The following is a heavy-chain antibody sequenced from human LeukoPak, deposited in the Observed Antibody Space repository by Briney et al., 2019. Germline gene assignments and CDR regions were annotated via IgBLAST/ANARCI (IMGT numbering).Heavy chain of an antibody. D-gene: IGHD2-15*01. CDR3: ARDCPLGYSSERGHYYYYYYMDV. J-gene: IGHJ6*03. Sequence: TLSLICAVYGGSISSGSDLWSWSRRPAGKGLGWFGRSYTSGSTNYNPSLKSRVTISVDTSKNQFSLTLSSVSPADTAVYYWARDCPLGYSSERGHYYYYYYMDVWGKGTTVTISS. CDR2: SYTSGST. CDR1: GGSISSGSDL. V-gene: IGHV4-61*02.